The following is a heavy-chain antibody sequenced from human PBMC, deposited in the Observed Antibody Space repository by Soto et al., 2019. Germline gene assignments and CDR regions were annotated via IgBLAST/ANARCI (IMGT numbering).Heavy chain of an antibody. CDR1: GYTFTSYG. CDR2: ISAYNGNT. D-gene: IGHD3-3*01. J-gene: IGHJ4*02. V-gene: IGHV1-18*01. Sequence: QVQLVQSGAEVKKPGASVKVSCKASGYTFTSYGISWVRQAPGQGLEWMGWISAYNGNTNYAQKLQGRVTMTTDTSTSTAYMELRSLRSDDTAVYYCARTDYDFWSCYYTHFDYWGQGTLVTVSS. CDR3: ARTDYDFWSCYYTHFDY.